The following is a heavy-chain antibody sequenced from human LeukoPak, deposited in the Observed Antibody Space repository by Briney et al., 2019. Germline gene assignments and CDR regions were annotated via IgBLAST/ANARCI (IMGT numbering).Heavy chain of an antibody. CDR3: AKDTVPHYYDSSGWGD. J-gene: IGHJ4*02. D-gene: IGHD3-22*01. CDR1: GFTFSTYS. Sequence: GGSLRLSCAASGFTFSTYSMNWVRQAPGKGLEWVSSISGTSSYIYYADSVKGRFTISRDNSKNTLYLQMNSLRAEDTAVYYCAKDTVPHYYDSSGWGDWGQGTLVTVSS. V-gene: IGHV3-21*04. CDR2: ISGTSSYI.